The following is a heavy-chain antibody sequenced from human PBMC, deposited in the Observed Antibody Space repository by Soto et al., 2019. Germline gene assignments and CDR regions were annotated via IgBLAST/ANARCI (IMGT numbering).Heavy chain of an antibody. CDR3: ARDPVREASYSSSWYYGMDV. CDR1: GDSVSSNSAA. J-gene: IGHJ6*02. CDR2: TYYRSKWYN. D-gene: IGHD6-13*01. V-gene: IGHV6-1*01. Sequence: SQTLSLTCAVSGDSVSSNSAAWNWIRQSPSRGLEWLGRTYYRSKWYNDYAVSVKSRITINPDTSKNQFSLQLNPVTPEDTAVYYCARDPVREASYSSSWYYGMDVWGQGTTVTVSS.